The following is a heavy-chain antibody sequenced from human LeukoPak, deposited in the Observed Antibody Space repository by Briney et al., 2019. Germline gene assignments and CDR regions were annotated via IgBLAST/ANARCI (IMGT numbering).Heavy chain of an antibody. V-gene: IGHV7-4-1*02. CDR2: INTNTGNP. J-gene: IGHJ4*02. CDR3: ARVTRNYYDTQLSDY. Sequence: ASVKVSCKASGGTFSSYAMNWVRQAPGQGLEWMGWINTNTGNPTYAQGFTGRFVFSLDTSVSTAYLQISSLKAEDTAVYYCARVTRNYYDTQLSDYWGQGTLVTVSS. CDR1: GGTFSSYA. D-gene: IGHD3-22*01.